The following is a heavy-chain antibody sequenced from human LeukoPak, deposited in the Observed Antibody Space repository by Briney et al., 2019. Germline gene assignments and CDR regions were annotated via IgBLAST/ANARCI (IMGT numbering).Heavy chain of an antibody. D-gene: IGHD3-10*01. J-gene: IGHJ4*02. CDR1: GYSFTAYY. CDR2: INPNSGDT. Sequence: ASVKVSCKTSGYSFTAYYMHWVRQAPGQGLGWMGWINPNSGDTNFAQKFQGRVTMTRDTSITTAYMELSRLRSDDTAVYYCASLYGSGIDYWGQGTLVTVSS. V-gene: IGHV1-2*02. CDR3: ASLYGSGIDY.